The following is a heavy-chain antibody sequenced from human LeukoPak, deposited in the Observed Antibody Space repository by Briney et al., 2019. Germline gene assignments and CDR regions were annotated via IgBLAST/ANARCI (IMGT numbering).Heavy chain of an antibody. CDR2: INSDGSST. CDR3: ARGHYGSGSYTHDY. Sequence: PGGSLRLSCAASGFTFSSYWMHWVRQGPGKGLGCVSRINSDGSSTSYADSVKGRFTISRDNAKNTLYLQMNSLRAEDTAVYYCARGHYGSGSYTHDYWGQGTLVTVSS. J-gene: IGHJ4*02. D-gene: IGHD3-10*01. V-gene: IGHV3-74*01. CDR1: GFTFSSYW.